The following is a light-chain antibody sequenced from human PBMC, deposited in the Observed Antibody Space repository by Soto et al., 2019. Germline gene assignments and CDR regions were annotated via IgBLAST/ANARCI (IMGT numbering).Light chain of an antibody. V-gene: IGKV1-5*03. J-gene: IGKJ2*01. CDR2: KAS. CDR1: QSISSW. CDR3: QQYNTYPYT. Sequence: DSQMTQSPSTLSASVGDRVTITARARQSISSWMAWDQQKPGKAPKVLIYKASSLESGVPSRFSGSGSGTEFTLTISSLQPDDFETYYCQQYNTYPYTCGQGTKLEIK.